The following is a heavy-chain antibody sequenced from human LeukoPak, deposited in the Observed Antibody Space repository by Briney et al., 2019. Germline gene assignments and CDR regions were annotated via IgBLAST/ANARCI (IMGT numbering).Heavy chain of an antibody. CDR3: ARAYQRLGELSLPDY. V-gene: IGHV7-4-1*02. Sequence: GASVKVSRKASGYTFTNYAMNWVRQAPGQGLEWMGWINPNTGNPTYAQGFTGRFVFSLDTSVSTTYLQISSLKAEDTALYYCARAYQRLGELSLPDYWGQGTLVTVSS. CDR2: INPNTGNP. CDR1: GYTFTNYA. J-gene: IGHJ4*02. D-gene: IGHD3-16*02.